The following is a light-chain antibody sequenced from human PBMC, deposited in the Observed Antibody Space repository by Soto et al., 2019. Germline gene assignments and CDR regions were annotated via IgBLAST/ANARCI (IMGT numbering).Light chain of an antibody. CDR1: QSVDVY. Sequence: IVLTQSPDTLSLSPRERATLSCRASQSVDVYLAWYQQKPGQAPRLLIYDASNRATGIPARFSGSGSGTDFTLTISSLEPEDFAVYYCQQRSNWPPWTVGQGTKVDI. CDR2: DAS. CDR3: QQRSNWPPWT. J-gene: IGKJ1*01. V-gene: IGKV3-11*01.